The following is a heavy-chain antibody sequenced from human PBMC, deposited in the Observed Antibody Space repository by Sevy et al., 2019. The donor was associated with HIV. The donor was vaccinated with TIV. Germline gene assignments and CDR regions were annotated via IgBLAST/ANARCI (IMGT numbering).Heavy chain of an antibody. V-gene: IGHV3-30-3*01. Sequence: GGSLRLSCAASGFTFSDYAMHWVRHTQGKGLEWVAVISYDGISKNYVDSVKGRFTLSRDNSKNTLSLQMNSPRTEDTAVYYCARDRSTRWINYYFDYWGQGTLVTVSS. J-gene: IGHJ4*02. CDR1: GFTFSDYA. CDR3: ARDRSTRWINYYFDY. CDR2: ISYDGISK. D-gene: IGHD2-2*01.